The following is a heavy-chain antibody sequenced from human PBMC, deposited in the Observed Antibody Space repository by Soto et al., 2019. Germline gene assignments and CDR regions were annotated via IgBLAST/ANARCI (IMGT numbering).Heavy chain of an antibody. CDR3: ARGQLVWYGDLTPYYRDMDV. V-gene: IGHV4-34*02. D-gene: IGHD3-10*01. CDR2: ISHDGGT. Sequence: QVQLQQWGAGLLRPSETLSLTCAFYGGSFDDFYWSWVRQSPGKGLERVGGISHDGGTNYRPSLASRVSISVDTSKNKFSLKGRCAPAADTGLYYCARGQLVWYGDLTPYYRDMDVWGQGTTVTVSS. CDR1: GGSFDDFY. J-gene: IGHJ6*02.